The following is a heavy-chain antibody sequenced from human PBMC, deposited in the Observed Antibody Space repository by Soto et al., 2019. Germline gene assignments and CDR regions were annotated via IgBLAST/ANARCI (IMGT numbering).Heavy chain of an antibody. D-gene: IGHD3-10*01. CDR2: INHSGST. CDR3: ARGGRSLLWFGAVYGMDV. J-gene: IGHJ6*02. V-gene: IGHV4-34*01. Sequence: QVQLQQWGAGLLKPSETLSLTCAVYGGSFSAYYWSWIRQPPGKGRVWIGEINHSGSTNYNPSLKSRVTISVDTSKNQFSLKLSSVTAADTAVYYCARGGRSLLWFGAVYGMDVWGQGTTVTVSS. CDR1: GGSFSAYY.